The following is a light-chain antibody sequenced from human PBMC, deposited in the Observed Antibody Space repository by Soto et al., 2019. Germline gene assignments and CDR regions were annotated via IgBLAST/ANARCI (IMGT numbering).Light chain of an antibody. CDR3: CSYASSSTYV. V-gene: IGLV2-8*01. CDR2: EVS. CDR1: SSDVGGYNY. Sequence: QSALTQPPSASGSPGQSVTISCTGTSSDVGGYNYVSWYQQHPGKAPKLMIYEVSKRPSGVPDRFSGSKSGNTASLTVSGLQVEDEADYYCCSYASSSTYVFGTGTKLTVL. J-gene: IGLJ1*01.